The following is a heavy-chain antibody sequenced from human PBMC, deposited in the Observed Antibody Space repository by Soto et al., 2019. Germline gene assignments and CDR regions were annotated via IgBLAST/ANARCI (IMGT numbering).Heavy chain of an antibody. J-gene: IGHJ4*02. CDR2: VNAGNGNT. CDR1: GFAFTNYA. Sequence: QVLLLQSGTEVKKPGASVKVSCKASGFAFTNYAMQWVRQAPGQRLEWMGWVNAGNGNTKYSQKFQGRVTITRDTSASTAYMELSSLTSEDTAVYYCARGIWTMTRGAYYFDNWGQGTLVTVSS. D-gene: IGHD3-10*01. V-gene: IGHV1-3*01. CDR3: ARGIWTMTRGAYYFDN.